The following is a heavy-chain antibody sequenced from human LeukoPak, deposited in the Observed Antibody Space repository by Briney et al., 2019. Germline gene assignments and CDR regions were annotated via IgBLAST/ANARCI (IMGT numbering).Heavy chain of an antibody. CDR3: ATDRGEMGTTLLSHTYQAFDV. D-gene: IGHD3-16*01. Sequence: ASVKVSCKVSGNTLNEISIHWVRQAPGKGLEWMGGFDIEDGAIIYAQNFQGRVTMTEDTSTDIAYMDLSSLKSEDTAVYYCATDRGEMGTTLLSHTYQAFDVWGQGTVVTVSS. V-gene: IGHV1-24*01. J-gene: IGHJ3*01. CDR1: GNTLNEIS. CDR2: FDIEDGAI.